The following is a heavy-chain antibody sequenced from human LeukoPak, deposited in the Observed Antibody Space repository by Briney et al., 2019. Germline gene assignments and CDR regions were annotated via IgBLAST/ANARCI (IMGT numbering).Heavy chain of an antibody. CDR3: ARDRDSSGWYKGPLDY. CDR2: IIPIFGTA. D-gene: IGHD6-19*01. CDR1: GGTFSSYA. J-gene: IGHJ4*02. Sequence: SVKVSCEASGGTFSSYAISWVRQAPGQGLEWMGGIIPIFGTANYAQKFQGRVTITADESTSTAYMELSSLRSEDTAVYYCARDRDSSGWYKGPLDYWGQGTLVTVSS. V-gene: IGHV1-69*13.